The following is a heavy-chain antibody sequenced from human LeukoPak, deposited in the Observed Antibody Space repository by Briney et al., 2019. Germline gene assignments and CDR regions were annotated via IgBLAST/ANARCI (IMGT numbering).Heavy chain of an antibody. D-gene: IGHD1-26*01. CDR3: ARAAVGATLRAFDI. CDR2: IKQEGSEK. V-gene: IGHV3-7*01. Sequence: GGSLRLSCAASGFTFSTYWMSWVRQAPGKGLEWVANIKQEGSEKYYVDSVKGRFTISRDNAKNSLYLQMNSLRAEDTAVYYCARAAVGATLRAFDIWGQGTMVTVSS. J-gene: IGHJ3*02. CDR1: GFTFSTYW.